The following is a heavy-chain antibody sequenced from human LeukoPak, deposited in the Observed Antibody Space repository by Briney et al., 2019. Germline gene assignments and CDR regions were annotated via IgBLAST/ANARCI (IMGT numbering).Heavy chain of an antibody. CDR2: IYYSGST. CDR1: GGSISSSSYY. CDR3: ARKGDSIAARPFDY. D-gene: IGHD6-6*01. V-gene: IGHV4-39*01. Sequence: SETLALTCTVSGGSISSSSYYWGWIRQPPGKGLEWIGSIYYSGSTYYNPSLKSRVTISVDTSKNQFSLKLSSVTAADTAVYYCARKGDSIAARPFDYWGQGTLVTVSS. J-gene: IGHJ4*02.